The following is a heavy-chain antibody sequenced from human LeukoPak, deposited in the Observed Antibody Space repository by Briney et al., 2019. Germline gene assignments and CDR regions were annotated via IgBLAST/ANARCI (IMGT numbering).Heavy chain of an antibody. Sequence: PGGSLRLSCAASRLSFSNYDLHWVPPRTGKGLEWVSDIGDGHDTYDSDSVGGRITIAREDGKNSLFLQMNSLGTGDTDVYSCAREVSDTLTTGWYFDLWGRGTLVTVSS. CDR3: AREVSDTLTTGWYFDL. CDR1: RLSFSNYD. D-gene: IGHD4-17*01. J-gene: IGHJ2*01. V-gene: IGHV3-13*01. CDR2: IGDGHDT.